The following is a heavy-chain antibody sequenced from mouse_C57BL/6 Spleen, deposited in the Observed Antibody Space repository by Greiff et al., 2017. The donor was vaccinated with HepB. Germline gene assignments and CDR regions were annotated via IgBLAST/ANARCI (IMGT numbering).Heavy chain of an antibody. CDR2: IDPSDSET. CDR3: ARLGGDHWYFDV. D-gene: IGHD3-3*01. V-gene: IGHV1-52*01. Sequence: VQLQQSGAELVRPGSSVKLSCKASGYTFTSYWMHWVKQRPIQGLEWIGNIDPSDSETHYNQKFKDKATLTVDKSSSTAYMQLSSLTSEDSAVYYCARLGGDHWYFDVWVTGTTVTVSS. J-gene: IGHJ1*03. CDR1: GYTFTSYW.